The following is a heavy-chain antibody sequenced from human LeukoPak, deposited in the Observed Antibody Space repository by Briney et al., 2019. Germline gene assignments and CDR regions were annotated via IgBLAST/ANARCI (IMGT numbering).Heavy chain of an antibody. V-gene: IGHV3-33*01. CDR2: IWYDGSNE. Sequence: GGSLRLSCAASGFIFSSYGMHWVRQAPGKGLEWVAVIWYDGSNEYYADSVKGRFTISRDNSKNTLYLQMNSLRAEDTAVYYCARLTTTVTTPFDYWGQGTLVTVSS. CDR3: ARLTTTVTTPFDY. D-gene: IGHD4-17*01. J-gene: IGHJ4*02. CDR1: GFIFSSYG.